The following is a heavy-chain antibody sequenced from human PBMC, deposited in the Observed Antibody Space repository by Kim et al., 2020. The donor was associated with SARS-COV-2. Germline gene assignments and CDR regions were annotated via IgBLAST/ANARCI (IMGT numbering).Heavy chain of an antibody. Sequence: SVKVSCKASGGTFSQYGISFFFLSSLFFFEWMGAIIPIFGTTHYAPKFQGRVTITADEFTLTANMELTSLTSGDTAVYYCARDRGSLSGMDVWGQGTTVTVTS. J-gene: IGHJ6*02. CDR2: IIPIFGTT. CDR3: ARDRGSLSGMDV. D-gene: IGHD2-15*01. V-gene: IGHV1-69*13. CDR1: GGTFSQYG.